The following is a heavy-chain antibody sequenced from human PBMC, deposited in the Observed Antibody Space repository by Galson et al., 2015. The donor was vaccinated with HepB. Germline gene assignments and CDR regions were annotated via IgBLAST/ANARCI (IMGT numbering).Heavy chain of an antibody. D-gene: IGHD3-3*01. CDR1: GFTFSNAW. J-gene: IGHJ4*02. CDR3: TTSSEGYYDFWSGYRSSYYFDY. V-gene: IGHV3-15*01. Sequence: SLRLSCAASGFTFSNAWMSWVRQAPGKGLEWVGRIKSKTDGGTTDYAAPVKGRFTISRDDSKNTLYLQMNSLKTEDTAVYYCTTSSEGYYDFWSGYRSSYYFDYWGQGTLVTVSS. CDR2: IKSKTDGGTT.